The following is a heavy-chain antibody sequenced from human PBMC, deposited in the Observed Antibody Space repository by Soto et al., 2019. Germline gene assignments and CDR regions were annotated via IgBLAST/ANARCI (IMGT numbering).Heavy chain of an antibody. CDR3: ARDSTVATHAFDI. J-gene: IGHJ3*02. CDR1: GGTFSSYA. D-gene: IGHD4-4*01. Sequence: SVKVSCKASGGTFSSYAISWVRQAPGQGLEWMGGIIPIFGTSNYAQMFQGRVTITADDATNTAYMELSSLRSDDTAMYYCARDSTVATHAFDIWGQGTMVTVSS. CDR2: IIPIFGTS. V-gene: IGHV1-69*13.